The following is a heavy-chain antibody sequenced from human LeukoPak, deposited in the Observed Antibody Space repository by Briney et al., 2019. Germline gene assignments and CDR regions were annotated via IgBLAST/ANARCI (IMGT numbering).Heavy chain of an antibody. V-gene: IGHV3-30*18. CDR2: ISYDGSNK. Sequence: QPGGSLRLSCAASGFTFSSYGMHWVRQAPGKGLEWVAVISYDGSNKYYADSVKGRFTISRDNSKNTLYLQMNSLRAEDTAVYYCAKPRELRHYYFDYWGQGTLVTVSS. CDR3: AKPRELRHYYFDY. J-gene: IGHJ4*02. CDR1: GFTFSSYG. D-gene: IGHD1-26*01.